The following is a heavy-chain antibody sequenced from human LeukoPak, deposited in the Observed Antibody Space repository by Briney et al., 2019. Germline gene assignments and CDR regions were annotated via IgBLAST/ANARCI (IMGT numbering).Heavy chain of an antibody. J-gene: IGHJ6*03. V-gene: IGHV1-18*01. CDR3: AREGVKVVPAAYYYYYYYMDV. Sequence: ASVKVSCKASGYTFTSYGISWVRQAPGQGLEWMGWISAYNGNTNYAQKLQGRVTMTTDTSTSTAYMELRSLRSDDTAVYYCAREGVKVVPAAYYYYYYYMDVWGKGTTVTVSS. CDR1: GYTFTSYG. CDR2: ISAYNGNT. D-gene: IGHD2-2*01.